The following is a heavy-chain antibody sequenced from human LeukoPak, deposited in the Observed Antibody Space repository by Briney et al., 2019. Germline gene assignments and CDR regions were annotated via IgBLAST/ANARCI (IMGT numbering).Heavy chain of an antibody. V-gene: IGHV3-23*01. D-gene: IGHD3-22*01. CDR3: AKEVYSDSSGYFDY. J-gene: IGHJ4*02. Sequence: GGSLRLSCAASGFTFSSYAMSWVRQAPGKGLEWVSGISGSGTSTYYADSVKGRFTISRDNSKDALYLQMNSLRADETAVYYCAKEVYSDSSGYFDYWAREPWSPSPQ. CDR2: ISGSGTST. CDR1: GFTFSSYA.